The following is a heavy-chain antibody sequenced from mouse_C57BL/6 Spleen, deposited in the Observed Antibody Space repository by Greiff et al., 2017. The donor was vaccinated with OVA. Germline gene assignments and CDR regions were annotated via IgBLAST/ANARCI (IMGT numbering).Heavy chain of an antibody. Sequence: QVQLKQPGAELVRPGSSVKLSCKASGYTFTSYWMHWVKQRPIQGLEWIGNIDPSDSETHYNQKFKDKATLTVDKSSSTAYMQLSSLTSEDSAVYYCARGDYYGSSYVWYFDVWGTGTTVTVSS. J-gene: IGHJ1*03. CDR2: IDPSDSET. D-gene: IGHD1-1*01. V-gene: IGHV1-52*01. CDR3: ARGDYYGSSYVWYFDV. CDR1: GYTFTSYW.